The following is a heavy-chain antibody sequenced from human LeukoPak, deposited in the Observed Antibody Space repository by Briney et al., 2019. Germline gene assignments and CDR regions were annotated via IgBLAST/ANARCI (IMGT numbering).Heavy chain of an antibody. V-gene: IGHV1-3*01. CDR2: INAGNGNT. Sequence: ASVKVSCKASGYTFTSYAMHWVRQAPGQRLEWMGWINAGNGNTKYSQKFQGRVTITRDTSASTAYMELSSLRSEDTAVYYCARDMVWLGRRYGMDVWGQGTMVTVSS. CDR1: GYTFTSYA. CDR3: ARDMVWLGRRYGMDV. J-gene: IGHJ6*02. D-gene: IGHD3-10*01.